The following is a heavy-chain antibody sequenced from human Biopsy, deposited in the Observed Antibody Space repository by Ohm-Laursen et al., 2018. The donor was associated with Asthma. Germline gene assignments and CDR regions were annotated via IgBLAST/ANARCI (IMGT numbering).Heavy chain of an antibody. CDR2: VFWSGST. CDR1: GGYTGSSDHH. V-gene: IGHV4-30-4*01. J-gene: IGHJ6*02. Sequence: SHTLSLTCSGSGGYTGSSDHHWAWLRQAPGKGLEWIGFVFWSGSTHYIRSLERRVSISIETATNEFSMKLWSVTPADTAVYFCARVVSYGDIYFGIDVWGPGNTVVVS. D-gene: IGHD4-17*01. CDR3: ARVVSYGDIYFGIDV.